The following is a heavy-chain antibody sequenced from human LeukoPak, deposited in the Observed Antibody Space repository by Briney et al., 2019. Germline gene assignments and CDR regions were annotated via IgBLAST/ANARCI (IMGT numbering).Heavy chain of an antibody. CDR2: IYTSGST. D-gene: IGHD1-26*01. V-gene: IGHV4-61*02. J-gene: IGHJ4*02. Sequence: SETLSLTCTVSGGSISSGSYYWSWIRQPAGKGLEWIGRIYTSGSTNYNPSLKSRATISVDTSKNQFSLKLSSVTAADTAVYYCASGSYGYDDYWGQGTLVTVSS. CDR3: ASGSYGYDDY. CDR1: GGSISSGSYY.